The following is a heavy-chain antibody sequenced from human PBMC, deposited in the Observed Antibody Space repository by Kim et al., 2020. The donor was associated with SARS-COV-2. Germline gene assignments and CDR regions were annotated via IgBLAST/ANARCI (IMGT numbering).Heavy chain of an antibody. CDR3: VRVTGGSGWYLDY. D-gene: IGHD6-19*01. V-gene: IGHV4-59*12. J-gene: IGHJ4*02. Sequence: YQSSHKSRVTISVDTSKNQFSLKLSSVTAADTAVYYCVRVTGGSGWYLDYWGQGTLVTVSS.